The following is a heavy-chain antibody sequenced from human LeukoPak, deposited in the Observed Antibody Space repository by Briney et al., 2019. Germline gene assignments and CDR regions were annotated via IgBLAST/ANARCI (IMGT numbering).Heavy chain of an antibody. CDR3: ARGASYGDYAVGY. Sequence: GGSLRLSCAASGFTFSSYSMNWVRQAPGKGLEWVSSISSSSSYIYYADSVKGRFTISRDNAKNSLYLQMNSLRAEDTAVYYCARGASYGDYAVGYWGQGTLVTVSS. CDR1: GFTFSSYS. V-gene: IGHV3-21*01. CDR2: ISSSSSYI. J-gene: IGHJ4*02. D-gene: IGHD4-17*01.